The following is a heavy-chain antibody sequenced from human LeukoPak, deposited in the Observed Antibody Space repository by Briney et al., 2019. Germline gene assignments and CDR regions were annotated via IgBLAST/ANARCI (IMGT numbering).Heavy chain of an antibody. CDR1: GFTVSSNY. J-gene: IGHJ4*02. D-gene: IGHD3-22*01. V-gene: IGHV3-53*01. CDR3: ARSNHSSGYYGYFDY. Sequence: GGSLRLSCAASGFTVSSNYMSWVRQAPGKGLEWVSVIYSGGSTYYADSVKGRFTISRDSSKNTLYLQMNSLRAEDTAVYYCARSNHSSGYYGYFDYWGQGTLVTVSS. CDR2: IYSGGST.